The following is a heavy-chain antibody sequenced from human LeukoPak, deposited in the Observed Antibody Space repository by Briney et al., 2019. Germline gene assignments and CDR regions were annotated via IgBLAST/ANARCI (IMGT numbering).Heavy chain of an antibody. V-gene: IGHV3-30*18. CDR3: AKDEVWDIAAAGDFDY. CDR1: GFTFSSYG. Sequence: PGGSLRLSCEASGFTFSSYGMHWVRQAPGKGLEWVAVISYDGSNKYYADSVKGRFTISRDNSKNTLYLQMNSLRAEDTAVYYCAKDEVWDIAAAGDFDYWGQGTLVTVSS. J-gene: IGHJ4*02. CDR2: ISYDGSNK. D-gene: IGHD6-13*01.